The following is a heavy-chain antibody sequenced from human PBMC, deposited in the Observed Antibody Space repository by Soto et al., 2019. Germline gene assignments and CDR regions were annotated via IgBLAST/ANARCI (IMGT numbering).Heavy chain of an antibody. V-gene: IGHV3-23*01. CDR2: ITGTGGNT. J-gene: IGHJ6*02. CDR1: GFPLSTYG. CDR3: ARIRGYWYGLDV. Sequence: EVQLLESGGGLVQPGGSLRLSCAASGFPLSTYGMTWVRQAPGKGLEWVSAITGTGGNTYYVDSVKGRFTSSRDNSKNMLYLQMNSLRVEEPAVYYCARIRGYWYGLDVWGQGTTVTVSS.